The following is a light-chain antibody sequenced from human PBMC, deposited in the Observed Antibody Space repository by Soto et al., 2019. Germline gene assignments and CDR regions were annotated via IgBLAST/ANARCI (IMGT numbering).Light chain of an antibody. Sequence: DIQMTQSPSSLSAFVGDRVTITCRASQSISSYLNWYQQKPGKAPNLLISAASTLEGGVPSRFSGSGSGTDFTLTISSLQPEDFATYYCQQSYTTPQTFGQGTKVEI. J-gene: IGKJ1*01. CDR2: AAS. CDR1: QSISSY. V-gene: IGKV1-39*01. CDR3: QQSYTTPQT.